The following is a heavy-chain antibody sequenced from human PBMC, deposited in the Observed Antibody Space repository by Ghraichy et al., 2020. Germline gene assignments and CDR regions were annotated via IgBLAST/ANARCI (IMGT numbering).Heavy chain of an antibody. Sequence: SGPTLVKPTQTLTLTCTFSGFSLSTSGMCVSWIRQPPGKALEWLARIDWDDDKYYSTSLKTRLTISKDTSKNQVVLTMTNMDPVDTATYYCARSRYGSGSYVYYYYGMDVWGQGTTVTVSS. V-gene: IGHV2-70*11. D-gene: IGHD3-10*01. CDR3: ARSRYGSGSYVYYYYGMDV. J-gene: IGHJ6*02. CDR2: IDWDDDK. CDR1: GFSLSTSGMC.